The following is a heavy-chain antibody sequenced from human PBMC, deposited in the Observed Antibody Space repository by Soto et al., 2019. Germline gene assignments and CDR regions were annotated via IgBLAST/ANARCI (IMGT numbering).Heavy chain of an antibody. Sequence: ASVKVSCKASGYTFTSYDINWVRQATGQGLEWMGWMNPNSGNTGYAQKFQGRVTMTRNTSISTAYMELSSLRSEDTAVYYCARTDCSSTSCFDNWFAPWGQGTLVTVSS. V-gene: IGHV1-8*01. CDR3: ARTDCSSTSCFDNWFAP. D-gene: IGHD2-2*01. J-gene: IGHJ5*02. CDR2: MNPNSGNT. CDR1: GYTFTSYD.